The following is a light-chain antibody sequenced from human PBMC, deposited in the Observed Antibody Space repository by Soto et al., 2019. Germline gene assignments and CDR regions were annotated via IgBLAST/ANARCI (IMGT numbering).Light chain of an antibody. Sequence: DIQMTQSPSSLSASVGDRVTITCRASQDISNNLAWFQQKPGKAPRSLIFAASTLQRGVPSRFSGSGSGTDFTLTISGLQPEDFATYYCQRYNSFPITVGQGTRLDSK. CDR2: AAS. CDR3: QRYNSFPIT. J-gene: IGKJ5*01. CDR1: QDISNN. V-gene: IGKV1-16*01.